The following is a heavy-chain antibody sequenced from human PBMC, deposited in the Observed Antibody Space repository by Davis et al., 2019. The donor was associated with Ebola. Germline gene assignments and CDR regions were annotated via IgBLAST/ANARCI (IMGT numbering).Heavy chain of an antibody. CDR1: GGSVSRSSDF. Sequence: SETLSLTCTVSGGSVSRSSDFWSWIRQSPGRGLEWIGYIYYTGSTDYNPSLKSRVTISVDTSRNQFSLKMRSVTAADTAVYYCARGNSDYGDFDYWGQGTLVTVSS. D-gene: IGHD4-17*01. V-gene: IGHV4-61*01. J-gene: IGHJ4*02. CDR3: ARGNSDYGDFDY. CDR2: IYYTGST.